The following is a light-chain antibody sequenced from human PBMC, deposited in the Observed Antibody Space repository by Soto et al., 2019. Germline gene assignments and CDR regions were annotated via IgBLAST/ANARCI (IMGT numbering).Light chain of an antibody. V-gene: IGKV1-5*03. Sequence: DIQMTQSPSTLSASVGDRVTITCRASQSISSWLAWYQQKPGKAPKLLIYKASSLESGVPSRFSGSGSGTEFTLTISSLQHDDFATYYCQQYNSYPWTFGKGTKVEIK. CDR2: KAS. CDR3: QQYNSYPWT. CDR1: QSISSW. J-gene: IGKJ1*01.